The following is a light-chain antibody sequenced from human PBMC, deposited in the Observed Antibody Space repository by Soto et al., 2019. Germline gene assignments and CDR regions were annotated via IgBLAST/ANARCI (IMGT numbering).Light chain of an antibody. CDR3: QQYYTTPFT. J-gene: IGKJ4*01. CDR2: WAS. Sequence: DIVMTQSPDSLAVSLGERATINCKSSQNILYNSNNKNYLAWYQQKPGQPPKLLIYWASTRESGVPDRFSGSGSGTDFTLTISSLQAEDVAVYYCQQYYTTPFTFGGGTKVEIK. V-gene: IGKV4-1*01. CDR1: QNILYNSNNKNY.